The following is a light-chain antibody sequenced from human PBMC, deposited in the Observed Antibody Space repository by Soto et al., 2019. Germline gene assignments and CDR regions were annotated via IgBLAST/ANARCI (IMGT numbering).Light chain of an antibody. CDR2: NVS. CDR3: FRGTGPRRTS. J-gene: IGKJ2*01. V-gene: IGKV2-30*01. Sequence: VVKTKSPLSLPVTLGQPASISCRSSQSRVYSDGNTYLSWFQQRPGPSPRRLIYNVSNPDSCVPDRLCGGGSRCDFALKISRVRSEYVGVYYCFRGTGPRRTSFGQGTNLQIK. CDR1: QSRVYSDGNTY.